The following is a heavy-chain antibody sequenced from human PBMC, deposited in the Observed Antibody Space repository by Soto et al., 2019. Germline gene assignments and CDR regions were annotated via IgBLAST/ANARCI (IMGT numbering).Heavy chain of an antibody. CDR1: GFTFSSYS. D-gene: IGHD2-15*01. Sequence: TGGSLRLSFAASGFTFSSYSMNWVRQAPGKGLEWVSSISSSSSYIYYADSVKGRFTISRDNDKNSLYLRMNSLRAEDTAVYYCATLSGVVTQVDAFDIWGQGTMVTVSS. CDR2: ISSSSSYI. J-gene: IGHJ3*02. CDR3: ATLSGVVTQVDAFDI. V-gene: IGHV3-21*01.